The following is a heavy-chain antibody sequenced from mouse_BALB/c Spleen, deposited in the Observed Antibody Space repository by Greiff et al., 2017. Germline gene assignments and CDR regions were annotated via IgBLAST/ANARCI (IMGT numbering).Heavy chain of an antibody. CDR2: INPYNGDT. CDR3: ASGATGAMDY. Sequence: VQLQQSGPELVKPGASVKISCKASGYSFTGYFMNWVMQSHGKSLEWIGRINPYNGDTFYNQKFKGKATLTVDKSSSTAHMELRSLASEDSAVYYCASGATGAMDYWGQGTSVTVSS. CDR1: GYSFTGYF. J-gene: IGHJ4*01. D-gene: IGHD3-1*01. V-gene: IGHV1-20*02.